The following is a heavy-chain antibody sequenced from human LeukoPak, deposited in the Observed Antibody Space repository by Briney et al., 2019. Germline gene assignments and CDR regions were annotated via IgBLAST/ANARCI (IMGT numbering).Heavy chain of an antibody. CDR2: ISSSSRSI. CDR3: AKDQRITMIVVVIRGGYGMDV. D-gene: IGHD3-22*01. Sequence: EWVSSISSSSRSIFYADSVKGRFTISRDNSKNTLYLQMNSLRAEDTAVYYCAKDQRITMIVVVIRGGYGMDVWGPGTTVSVFS. J-gene: IGHJ6*02. V-gene: IGHV3-23*01.